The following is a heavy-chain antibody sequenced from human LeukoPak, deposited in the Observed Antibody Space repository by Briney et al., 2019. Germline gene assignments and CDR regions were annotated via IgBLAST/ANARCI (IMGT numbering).Heavy chain of an antibody. CDR2: ISGSGGST. CDR1: GFTFSSYA. Sequence: GGSLRLSCAASGFTFSSYAMSWVRQAPGKGLEWVSAISGSGGSTYYADSVKGRFTISRDNAKNSLYLQMNSLRDEDTAVYYCAREPLLLWFGELSPYGMDVWGQGTTVTVSS. V-gene: IGHV3-23*01. D-gene: IGHD3-10*01. J-gene: IGHJ6*02. CDR3: AREPLLLWFGELSPYGMDV.